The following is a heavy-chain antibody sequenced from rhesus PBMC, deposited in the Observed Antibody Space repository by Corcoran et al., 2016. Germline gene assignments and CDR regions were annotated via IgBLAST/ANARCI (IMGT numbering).Heavy chain of an antibody. D-gene: IGHD4-23*01. J-gene: IGHJ3*01. CDR1: DGSISINS. V-gene: IGHV4S11*01. CDR3: ERLGSNSDAFDF. Sequence: QLQVGESVPGLCRSSDSLSLSCAVSDGSISINSWCWLRQAPGNGLELIVYIYGDGSSTNDNPSLKSQVTLTVDTSQKQVSLKLSSVTIADTAVYYYERLGSNSDAFDFWGQGLRVTVSS. CDR2: IYGDGSST.